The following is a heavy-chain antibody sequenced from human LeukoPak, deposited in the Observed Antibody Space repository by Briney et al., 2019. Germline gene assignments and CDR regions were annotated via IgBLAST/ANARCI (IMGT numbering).Heavy chain of an antibody. CDR1: GGSISSYY. CDR3: ARHLTPGIAAAGLGY. CDR2: FYYSGST. V-gene: IGHV4-59*08. J-gene: IGHJ4*02. D-gene: IGHD6-13*01. Sequence: SETLSLTCTVSGGSISSYYWSWIRQPPGKGLEWIGYFYYSGSTNYNPSLKSRVTISVDTSKNQLSLKLSSVTAADTAVYYCARHLTPGIAAAGLGYWGQGTLVTVSS.